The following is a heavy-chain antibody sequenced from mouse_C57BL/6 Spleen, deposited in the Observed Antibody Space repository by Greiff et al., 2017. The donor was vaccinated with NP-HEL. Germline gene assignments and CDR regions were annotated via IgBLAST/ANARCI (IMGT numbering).Heavy chain of an antibody. CDR1: GFSLTSYG. J-gene: IGHJ4*01. CDR3: ARNPGSSGSYAMDY. CDR2: IWSGGST. V-gene: IGHV2-2*01. Sequence: VQRVESGPGLVQPSQSLSITCTVSGFSLTSYGVHWVRQSPGKGLEWLGVIWSGGSTDYNAAFISRLSISKDNSKSQVFFKRNSLQADDTAIYYCARNPGSSGSYAMDYWGQGTSVTVSS. D-gene: IGHD3-2*02.